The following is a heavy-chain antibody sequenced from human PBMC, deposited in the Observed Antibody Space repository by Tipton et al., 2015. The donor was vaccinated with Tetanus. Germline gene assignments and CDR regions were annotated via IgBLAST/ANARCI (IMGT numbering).Heavy chain of an antibody. V-gene: IGHV5-51*01. Sequence: QSGPEVKKPGDSLKISCEVSGHNSRSYWISWVRQMPGKGLEWMGIIYPGDADATYSPSFRGQVTISIDKSLSTAYLHWSSLKASDTAIYFCARLPKHYSASGSTWGQGTLVTVSS. CDR3: ARLPKHYSASGST. D-gene: IGHD3-10*01. J-gene: IGHJ5*02. CDR2: IYPGDADA. CDR1: GHNSRSYW.